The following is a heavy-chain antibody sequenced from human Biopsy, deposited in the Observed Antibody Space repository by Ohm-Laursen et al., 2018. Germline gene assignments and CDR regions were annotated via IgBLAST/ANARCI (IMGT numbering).Heavy chain of an antibody. Sequence: SDTLPLTCSVSGTSIITYSWSWIRQPAGKGLEWIGRIYVSGSTNYNPSLKSRVTMSLDTSESRFSLELASVTAADTAVYYCARDSPSYADYPLDSWGPGILVTVS. CDR1: GTSIITYS. J-gene: IGHJ4*02. D-gene: IGHD4-17*01. CDR2: IYVSGST. CDR3: ARDSPSYADYPLDS. V-gene: IGHV4-4*07.